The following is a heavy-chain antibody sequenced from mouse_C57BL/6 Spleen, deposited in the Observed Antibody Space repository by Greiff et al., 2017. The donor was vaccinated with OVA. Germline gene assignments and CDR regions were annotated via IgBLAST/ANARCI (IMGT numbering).Heavy chain of an antibody. CDR3: AREGYGSSYPFAY. D-gene: IGHD1-1*01. J-gene: IGHJ3*01. Sequence: VQLHQSGPELVKPGASVKISCKASGYTFTDYYMNWVKQSHGKSLEWIGDINPNNGGTSYNQKFKGKATLTVDKSSSTAYMELRSLTSEDSAVYYCAREGYGSSYPFAYWGQGTLVTVSA. V-gene: IGHV1-26*01. CDR2: INPNNGGT. CDR1: GYTFTDYY.